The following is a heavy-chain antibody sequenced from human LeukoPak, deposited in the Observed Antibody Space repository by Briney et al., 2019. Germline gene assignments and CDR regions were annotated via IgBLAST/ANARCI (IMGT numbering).Heavy chain of an antibody. CDR2: IYYSGSS. J-gene: IGHJ6*03. D-gene: IGHD2-15*01. V-gene: IGHV4-39*01. CDR1: GGSTSSSSYY. CDR3: ARHKVPSYCGGGACFSHYYSYYMXV. Sequence: PSETLSLTCTVSGGSTSSSSYYWGWIRQPPGKGLEWIGTIYYSGSSYYNPSLKSRVTISVDTSRNQFSLKLSSVTAADTAMYYCARHKVPSYCGGGACFSHYYSYYMXVWGNGTTVTVSS.